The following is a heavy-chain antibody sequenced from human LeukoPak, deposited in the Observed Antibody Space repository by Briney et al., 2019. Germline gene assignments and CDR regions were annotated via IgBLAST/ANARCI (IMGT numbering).Heavy chain of an antibody. CDR3: ARGSHSSSWYFDY. V-gene: IGHV6-1*01. D-gene: IGHD6-13*01. J-gene: IGHJ4*02. CDR1: GDSVSSNSAT. CDR2: TYYRSKWYN. Sequence: SQTLSLTCAISGDSVSSNSATWTWIRQSPSRGLEWLGRTYYRSKWYNDYAVSVKSRITINPGTSKNQFSLQLNSVTPEDTAVYYCARGSHSSSWYFDYWGQGTLVTVSS.